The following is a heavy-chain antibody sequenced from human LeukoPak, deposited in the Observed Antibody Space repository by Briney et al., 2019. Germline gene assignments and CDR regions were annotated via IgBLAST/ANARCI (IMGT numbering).Heavy chain of an antibody. Sequence: SETLSLTCTVSGGSISGYYWNWIRQPPGKGLEWIGYIYYSGSTNYNPSLKSRVTISVDTSKNQFSLKLTSVTAADTAVYYCAKSPYDFWSGGFDPWGQGTLVTVSS. V-gene: IGHV4-59*08. CDR2: IYYSGST. D-gene: IGHD3-3*01. CDR3: AKSPYDFWSGGFDP. J-gene: IGHJ5*02. CDR1: GGSISGYY.